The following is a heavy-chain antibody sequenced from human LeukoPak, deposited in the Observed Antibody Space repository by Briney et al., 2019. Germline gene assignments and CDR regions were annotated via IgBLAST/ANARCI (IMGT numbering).Heavy chain of an antibody. Sequence: GGSLRLSCAASGFIFSSYRMNWVRQAPGKGLEWISYISSSSSTIEYADSVKDRFTISRGNAKNSLYLQMSSLRAEDTAVYYCASHYSSGWFHFDYWGQGTLVTVYS. J-gene: IGHJ4*02. CDR1: GFIFSSYR. CDR2: ISSSSSTI. D-gene: IGHD6-19*01. CDR3: ASHYSSGWFHFDY. V-gene: IGHV3-48*01.